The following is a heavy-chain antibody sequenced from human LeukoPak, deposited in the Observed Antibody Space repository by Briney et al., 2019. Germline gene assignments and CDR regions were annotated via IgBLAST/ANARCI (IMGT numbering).Heavy chain of an antibody. CDR2: IDPSDSFS. J-gene: IGHJ4*02. CDR3: ARQGGDIVVVPAALS. D-gene: IGHD2-2*01. Sequence: GESLKISCKGSGYSFTSYWISWVRQMPGKGLEWMGRIDPSDSFSYSSPSFQGHATISADKSISTAYLQWSSLKASDTAMYYCARQGGDIVVVPAALSWGQGTLVTVSS. CDR1: GYSFTSYW. V-gene: IGHV5-10-1*01.